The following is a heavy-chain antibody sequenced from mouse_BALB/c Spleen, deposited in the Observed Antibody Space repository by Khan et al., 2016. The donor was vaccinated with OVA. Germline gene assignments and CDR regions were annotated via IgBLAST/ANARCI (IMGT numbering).Heavy chain of an antibody. CDR2: IYPANGNT. V-gene: IGHV14-3*02. J-gene: IGHJ4*01. Sequence: VRLQQSGAELVKPGASVNLSCTASGFNIKDTYIHWVSQRPEQGLTWIGRIYPANGNTKYDPKFRGKATITADSSSNTAFLHRSSLASEDTAVYYCGSSCLLYAMAYWGQGTSVTVSS. CDR3: GSSCLLYAMAY. D-gene: IGHD1-2*01. CDR1: GFNIKDTY.